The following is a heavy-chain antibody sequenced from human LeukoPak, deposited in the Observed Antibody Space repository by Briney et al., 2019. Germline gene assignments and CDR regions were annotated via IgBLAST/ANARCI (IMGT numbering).Heavy chain of an antibody. CDR3: ARDPNGDYIGAFDM. CDR2: ISGSGT. V-gene: IGHV3-23*01. CDR1: GFTFRSYA. D-gene: IGHD4-17*01. J-gene: IGHJ3*02. Sequence: GGSLRLSCATSGFTFRSYAMIWVRQAPERGLQWVSGISGSGTYYADFAKGRFTISRDNSKNTLYLQMNSLRAEDTATYYCARDPNGDYIGAFDMWGQGTMVAVS.